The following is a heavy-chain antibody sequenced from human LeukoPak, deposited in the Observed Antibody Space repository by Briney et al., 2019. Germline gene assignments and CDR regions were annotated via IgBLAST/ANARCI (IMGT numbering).Heavy chain of an antibody. J-gene: IGHJ4*02. CDR2: IRYDGGNE. D-gene: IGHD3-3*01. V-gene: IGHV3-30*02. Sequence: QTGRSLRLSCAASGFTFSNYAMHWVRQAPGKGLEWVTFIRYDGGNEHSVDSAKGRFTISRDNSKNTLYLQMNSLTAEDTALYYCVKDRGSWSNFFDYWGQGTLVTVSS. CDR3: VKDRGSWSNFFDY. CDR1: GFTFSNYA.